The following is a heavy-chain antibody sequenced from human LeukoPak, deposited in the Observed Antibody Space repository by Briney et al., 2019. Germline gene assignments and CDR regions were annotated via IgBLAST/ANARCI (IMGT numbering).Heavy chain of an antibody. V-gene: IGHV3-21*01. J-gene: IGHJ4*02. CDR1: GFTFSNYA. Sequence: GGSLRLSCAASGFTFSNYAMNWVRQAPGKGLEWVSSISSISSYIYYADSVKGRFTISRDNAKNSLYLQMNSLRAEDTAVYYCARVWSLWGQGTLVTVSS. CDR2: ISSISSYI. CDR3: ARVWSL. D-gene: IGHD2-15*01.